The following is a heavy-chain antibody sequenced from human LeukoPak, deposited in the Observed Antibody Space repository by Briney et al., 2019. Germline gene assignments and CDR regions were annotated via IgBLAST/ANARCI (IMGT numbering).Heavy chain of an antibody. CDR2: IFPGGNT. D-gene: IGHD6-13*01. CDR1: GGSISSGSYY. V-gene: IGHV4-61*02. J-gene: IGHJ4*02. CDR3: ARDHSSSSEDY. Sequence: SETLSLTCTVSGGSISSGSYYWSWIRQPAGKGLEWIGRIFPGGNTNYNPSLKSRVTISVDTSKNQFSLKLNSVTAADTAVYYCARDHSSSSEDYWGQGTLVTVSS.